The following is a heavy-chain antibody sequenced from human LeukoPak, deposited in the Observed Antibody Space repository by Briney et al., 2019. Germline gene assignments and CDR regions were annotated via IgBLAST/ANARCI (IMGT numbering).Heavy chain of an antibody. J-gene: IGHJ4*02. D-gene: IGHD1-26*01. CDR1: GVTFSSHW. CDR2: IKQDGSER. Sequence: GGSLRLPCVVSGVTFSSHWMSWVRQAPGKGLEWVANIKQDGSERYYVDSVKGRFTISRDNAKNTVFLQMNSLRAEDTAVYYWARDPNLYSGTYDTYWGQGTLVTVSS. V-gene: IGHV3-7*03. CDR3: ARDPNLYSGTYDTY.